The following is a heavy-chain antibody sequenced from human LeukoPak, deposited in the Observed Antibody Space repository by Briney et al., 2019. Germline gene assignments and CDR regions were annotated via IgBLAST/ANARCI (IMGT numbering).Heavy chain of an antibody. J-gene: IGHJ5*02. CDR2: INQSGDT. D-gene: IGHD2-2*01. Sequence: PSETLSLTCGVYGGSFSSYFWTWIRQSPAKGLEWIGEINQSGDTDYNPSLKSCANISIDTSRSQFSLTLSSVTAADTAMYYCARVLGIAVVPGATEDNYFDPWGQGTLVVVSS. CDR3: ARVLGIAVVPGATEDNYFDP. CDR1: GGSFSSYF. V-gene: IGHV4-34*01.